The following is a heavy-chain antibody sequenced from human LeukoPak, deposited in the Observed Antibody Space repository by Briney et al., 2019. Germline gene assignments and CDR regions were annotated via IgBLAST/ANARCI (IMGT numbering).Heavy chain of an antibody. Sequence: GRSLRLSCAASGFTFSKYGFHWVRQAPGKGLEWVALISNDGNTKYYADSLKGRFTISRDNSKNSLYLQMNSLRVEDTAVYYCAKDRYYEIRGWFDPWGQGTLVTVSS. CDR2: ISNDGNTK. D-gene: IGHD3-9*01. J-gene: IGHJ5*02. CDR3: AKDRYYEIRGWFDP. CDR1: GFTFSKYG. V-gene: IGHV3-30*18.